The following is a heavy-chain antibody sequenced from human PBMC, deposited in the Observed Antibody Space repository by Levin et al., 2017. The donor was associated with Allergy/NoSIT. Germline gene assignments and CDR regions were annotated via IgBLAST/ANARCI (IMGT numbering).Heavy chain of an antibody. CDR3: ARAPPSVAGTADY. CDR1: GFTFSSYD. D-gene: IGHD1/OR15-1a*01. Sequence: GESLKISCAASGFTFSSYDMHWVRQGTGKGLEWVSGIGTGGDTYYPDSVKGRFTISRENAKNSLYLQMNSLRAGDTAVYYCARAPPSVAGTADYWGQGTLVTVSS. J-gene: IGHJ4*02. CDR2: IGTGGDT. V-gene: IGHV3-13*04.